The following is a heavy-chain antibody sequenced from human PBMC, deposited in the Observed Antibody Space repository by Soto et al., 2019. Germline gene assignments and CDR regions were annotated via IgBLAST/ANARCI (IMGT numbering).Heavy chain of an antibody. D-gene: IGHD3-10*01. Sequence: QLQLQESVSGLVTPSQTLSLTCAVSGVSIISGDYSWSWIRQPPGNTLEWIGYIYHDGRTLYNPFVTIRVTISLDRSKNKCSLKLTSVTAADTAVYYCASEYGSGSYRFDYWGQGTLVTVFS. J-gene: IGHJ4*02. V-gene: IGHV4-30-2*01. CDR1: GVSIISGDYS. CDR2: IYHDGRT. CDR3: ASEYGSGSYRFDY.